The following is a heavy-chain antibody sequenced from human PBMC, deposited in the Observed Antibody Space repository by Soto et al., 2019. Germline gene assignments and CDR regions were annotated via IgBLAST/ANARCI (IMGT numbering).Heavy chain of an antibody. CDR2: ISYDGTTK. CDR1: GFTFSTHA. D-gene: IGHD1-1*01. J-gene: IGHJ5*02. Sequence: QEQVVESGGGVVQPGRSLRLSCAASGFTFSTHAMHWVRQAPGRGLEWVAIISYDGTTKDYADSVKGRFTLSRDNSKNAVYLQMNSLRSEDTAQYYCERDWRTVGTTGWFDPWGQGTLVTVSS. V-gene: IGHV3-30-3*01. CDR3: ERDWRTVGTTGWFDP.